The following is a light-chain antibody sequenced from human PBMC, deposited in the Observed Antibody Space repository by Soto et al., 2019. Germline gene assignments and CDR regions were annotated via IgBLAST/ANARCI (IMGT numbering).Light chain of an antibody. CDR2: EVT. V-gene: IGLV2-8*01. CDR1: SSDVGGYNY. J-gene: IGLJ1*01. CDR3: TSYAGSNLYV. Sequence: QSVLTQPPSASGSPGQSVTISCTGTSSDVGGYNYVSWYQQHPGKAPKLMIYEVTKRPSGVPDRFSGSKSGNTASLTVSGLQVEDEADYYCTSYAGSNLYVFGTGIKLTVL.